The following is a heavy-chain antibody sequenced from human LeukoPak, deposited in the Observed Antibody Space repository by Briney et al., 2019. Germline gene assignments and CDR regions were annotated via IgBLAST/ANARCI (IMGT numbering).Heavy chain of an antibody. Sequence: SETLSLXCTVSGGSISSDNYYWGWIRQPPGKGLEWIGSIYYSGSTYYNPSLKSRVTISVVTSKNQVSLKLSSVTAADTAVHYCARHMVPYGGKPSDAFDIWGQGTMVTVSS. J-gene: IGHJ3*02. CDR2: IYYSGST. D-gene: IGHD4-23*01. CDR1: GGSISSDNYY. V-gene: IGHV4-39*01. CDR3: ARHMVPYGGKPSDAFDI.